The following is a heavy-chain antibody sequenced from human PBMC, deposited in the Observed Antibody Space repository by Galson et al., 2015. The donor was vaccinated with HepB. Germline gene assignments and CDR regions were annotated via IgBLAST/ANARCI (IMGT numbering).Heavy chain of an antibody. V-gene: IGHV3-74*01. CDR3: ASSTPKGGWYAYFDY. CDR1: GFTFSSHW. Sequence: SLRLSCAASGFTFSSHWMHWVRQAPGKGLVWVSRIDSDGSSTSYAGSAKGRFTISRDNGKNTLYLQMNSLRAEDAAVYYCASSTPKGGWYAYFDYWGQGTLVTVSS. D-gene: IGHD6-19*01. J-gene: IGHJ4*02. CDR2: IDSDGSST.